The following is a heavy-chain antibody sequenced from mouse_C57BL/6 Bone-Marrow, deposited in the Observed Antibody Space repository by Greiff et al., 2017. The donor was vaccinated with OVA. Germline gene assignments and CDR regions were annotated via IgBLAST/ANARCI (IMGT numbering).Heavy chain of an antibody. V-gene: IGHV5-17*01. J-gene: IGHJ3*01. CDR1: GFTFSDYG. Sequence: EVKLMESGGGLVKPGGSLKLSCAASGFTFSDYGMHWVRQAPEKGLEWVAYISSGSSTIYYADTVKGRFTISRDNAKNTLFLQMTSLRSEDTAMYYCARRDDYDQAWFAYWGQGTLVTVSA. D-gene: IGHD2-4*01. CDR2: ISSGSSTI. CDR3: ARRDDYDQAWFAY.